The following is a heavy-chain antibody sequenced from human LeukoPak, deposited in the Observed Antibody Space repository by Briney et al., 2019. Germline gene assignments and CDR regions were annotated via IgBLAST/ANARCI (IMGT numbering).Heavy chain of an antibody. J-gene: IGHJ4*02. V-gene: IGHV4-4*07. Sequence: SETLSLTCTVSGASISSYYWSWIRQPAGKGLERIGRIYSSGSTNYNPSLKSRVTMSVDTSKRQLYLNLSSVTAADTAIYYCARSVPRQVETRSASFDYWGQGILVTVTS. CDR3: ARSVPRQVETRSASFDY. D-gene: IGHD4-23*01. CDR2: IYSSGST. CDR1: GASISSYY.